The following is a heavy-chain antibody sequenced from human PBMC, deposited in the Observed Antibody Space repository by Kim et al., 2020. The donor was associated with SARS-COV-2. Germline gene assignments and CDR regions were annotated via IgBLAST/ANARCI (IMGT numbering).Heavy chain of an antibody. D-gene: IGHD3-10*01. Sequence: SETLSLTCTVSGGSISSSSYYWGWIRQPPGKGLEWIGSIYYSGSTYYNPSLKSRVTISVDTPKNQFSLKLSSVTAADTAVYYCARSLYYYGSGTFDYWGQGTLVAVSS. CDR2: IYYSGST. CDR1: GGSISSSSYY. CDR3: ARSLYYYGSGTFDY. J-gene: IGHJ4*02. V-gene: IGHV4-39*01.